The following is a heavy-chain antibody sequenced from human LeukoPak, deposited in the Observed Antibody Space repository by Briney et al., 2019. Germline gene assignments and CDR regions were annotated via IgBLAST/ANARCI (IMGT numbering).Heavy chain of an antibody. CDR1: GGSISSYY. CDR2: IYYSGST. CDR3: ARVRAAAGDYYYYYMDV. V-gene: IGHV4-59*01. Sequence: SETLSLTCTVSGGSISSYYWNWIRQPPGRGLEWIGYIYYSGSTNYNPSLKSRVTISVDTSKNQFSLKLSSVTAADTAVYYCARVRAAAGDYYYYYMDVWGKGTTVTVSS. D-gene: IGHD6-13*01. J-gene: IGHJ6*03.